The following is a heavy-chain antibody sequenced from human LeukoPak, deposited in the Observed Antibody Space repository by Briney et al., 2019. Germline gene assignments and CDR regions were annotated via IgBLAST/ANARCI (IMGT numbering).Heavy chain of an antibody. J-gene: IGHJ5*02. Sequence: SATLSLTCTVSGGSISTYYWSWIRQPPGKGLEWIGYVYHSGNTYYNPSLYSRVTISVDTSKNQFSLKLTSVTAADTAVYYCARGIAVAGVRFDPWGQGTLVTVSS. D-gene: IGHD6-19*01. V-gene: IGHV4-59*01. CDR1: GGSISTYY. CDR2: VYHSGNT. CDR3: ARGIAVAGVRFDP.